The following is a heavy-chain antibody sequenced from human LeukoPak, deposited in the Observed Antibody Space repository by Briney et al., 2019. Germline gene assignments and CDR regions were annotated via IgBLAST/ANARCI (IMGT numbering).Heavy chain of an antibody. CDR2: IIPLFGTA. J-gene: IGHJ4*02. CDR3: AREWNYETSGYYYYY. D-gene: IGHD3-22*01. CDR1: GGTFSRYG. V-gene: IGHV1-69*13. Sequence: SVKVSCKASGGTFSRYGISWVRQAPGQGLEWMGGIIPLFGTANYAQKFQGRVTITADESTSTAYMEPSRPRPEDTALYYCAREWNYETSGYYYYYWGQGTLVTVSS.